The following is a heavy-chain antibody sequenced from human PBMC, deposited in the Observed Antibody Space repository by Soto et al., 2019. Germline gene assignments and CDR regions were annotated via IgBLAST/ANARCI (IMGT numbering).Heavy chain of an antibody. Sequence: GGSLRLSCAASGFTFSSYGMHWVRQAPGKGLEWVAVIWYDGSNKYYADSVKGRFTISRDNSKNTLYLQMNSLRAEDTAVYYCARGGGVGATRIDYRGQGTLVTVSS. CDR1: GFTFSSYG. J-gene: IGHJ4*02. V-gene: IGHV3-33*01. CDR2: IWYDGSNK. D-gene: IGHD1-26*01. CDR3: ARGGGVGATRIDY.